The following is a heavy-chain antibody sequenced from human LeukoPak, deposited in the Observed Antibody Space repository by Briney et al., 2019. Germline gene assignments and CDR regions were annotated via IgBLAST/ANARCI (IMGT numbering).Heavy chain of an antibody. D-gene: IGHD3-10*01. CDR3: ARDKLEYYYGSS. Sequence: ASVKVSCKASGGTFSSYATSWVRQAPGQGLEWMGGIIPIFGTANYAQKFQGRVTITADESTSTAYMELSSLRSEDTAVYYCARDKLEYYYGSSWGQGTLVTVSS. V-gene: IGHV1-69*13. CDR2: IIPIFGTA. CDR1: GGTFSSYA. J-gene: IGHJ4*02.